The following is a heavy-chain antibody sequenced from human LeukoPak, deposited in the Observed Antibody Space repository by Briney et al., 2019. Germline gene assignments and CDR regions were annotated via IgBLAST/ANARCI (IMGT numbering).Heavy chain of an antibody. CDR1: GFTFGSYS. J-gene: IGHJ4*02. Sequence: PGGSLRLSCAASGFTFGSYSMNWIRLAPEKGLEWLGAIFAGSGGTDYADSVRGRFTISRDISKSTLYLQMNSMRAEDTAVYYCARDRVPDGRWNMDFWGQGTVVTVSS. V-gene: IGHV3-23*01. D-gene: IGHD1/OR15-1a*01. CDR3: ARDRVPDGRWNMDF. CDR2: IFAGSGGT.